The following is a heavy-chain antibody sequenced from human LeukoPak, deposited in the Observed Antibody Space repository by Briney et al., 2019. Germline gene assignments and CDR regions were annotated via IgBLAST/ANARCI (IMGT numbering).Heavy chain of an antibody. J-gene: IGHJ5*02. Sequence: PSETLSLTCGVYGGSFNDYYWSWIRQPPGKGLEWIGEINHAGNTNYNPSLKSRGSMSVDRSKSQVSLHLNSVTAADTAVYYCARSHGAGLQWFDTWGQGTPVTVSS. V-gene: IGHV4-34*01. D-gene: IGHD3-10*01. CDR1: GGSFNDYY. CDR2: INHAGNT. CDR3: ARSHGAGLQWFDT.